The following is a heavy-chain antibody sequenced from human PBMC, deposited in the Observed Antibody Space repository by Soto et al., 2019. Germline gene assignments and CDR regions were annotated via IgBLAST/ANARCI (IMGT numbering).Heavy chain of an antibody. J-gene: IGHJ4*02. V-gene: IGHV3-23*04. CDR2: ISGSGDTT. CDR3: VKDDGGYPSTAPH. D-gene: IGHD4-17*01. Sequence: EVRLVETGGGLVQPGGSLRLSCAASGITISNYPMSWVRQAPGKGLDWVSGISGSGDTTYYADSAKGRFTISKDISKNSLFLQLDSLGVEDSALYFCVKDDGGYPSTAPHWGQGTLVTVSP. CDR1: GITISNYP.